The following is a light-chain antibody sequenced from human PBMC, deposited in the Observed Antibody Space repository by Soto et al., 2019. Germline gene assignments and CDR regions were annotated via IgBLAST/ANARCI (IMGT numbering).Light chain of an antibody. CDR2: AAS. Sequence: DIQMTQSPSSLSASVGDRVTISCRASQGIKNYLAWYQQKPGKVPKLLIYAASVLQSWVPSRFSGSGSGTDFTLTISSLQPEDVATYYCQKYNSAPRTFGQGTKVEI. V-gene: IGKV1-27*01. CDR3: QKYNSAPRT. CDR1: QGIKNY. J-gene: IGKJ1*01.